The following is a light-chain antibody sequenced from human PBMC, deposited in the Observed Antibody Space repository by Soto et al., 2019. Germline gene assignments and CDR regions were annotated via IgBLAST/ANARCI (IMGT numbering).Light chain of an antibody. CDR2: DTS. J-gene: IGKJ2*01. CDR1: QGVN. CDR3: QQHGSSPPYT. Sequence: EIVLTQSPGILSLSPGERATLSCRASQGVNLAWYQQKPGQAPRLLISDTSSRATGIPDRFSGSGSGADFTLTISRLEPEDFAVYYCQQHGSSPPYTFGQGTTVDIK. V-gene: IGKV3-20*01.